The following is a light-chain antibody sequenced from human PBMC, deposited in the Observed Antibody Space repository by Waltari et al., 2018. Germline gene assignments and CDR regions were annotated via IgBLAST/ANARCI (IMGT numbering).Light chain of an antibody. CDR1: SSNIGNNA. J-gene: IGLJ2*01. V-gene: IGLV1-36*01. CDR3: AAWDDSLSGVV. CDR2: YDD. Sequence: QSVLTQPPSVSEAPRQRVTISCSGSSSNIGNNAVNWYQQLPGKAPKLLIYYDDLLPSGVSDRFSGAKSGTSASLAISGLQSEDEADYYWAAWDDSLSGVVFGGGTKLTVL.